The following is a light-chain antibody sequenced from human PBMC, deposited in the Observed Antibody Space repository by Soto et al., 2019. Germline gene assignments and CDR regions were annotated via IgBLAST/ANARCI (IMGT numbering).Light chain of an antibody. CDR2: ATS. CDR1: QSISNF. V-gene: IGKV1-39*01. J-gene: IGKJ5*01. CDR3: QQNDSIPRT. Sequence: DIQMTQSPSSLSASVGDRVTITCRASQSISNFLIWYQQKPGKAPKYLIYATSILQSGVPSRFSGSGSGTDFTLTISSLQPEDFGTYYGQQNDSIPRTFGQGTRLEIK.